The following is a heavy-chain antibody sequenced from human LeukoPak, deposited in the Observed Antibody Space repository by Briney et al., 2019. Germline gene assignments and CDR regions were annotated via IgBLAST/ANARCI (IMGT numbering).Heavy chain of an antibody. Sequence: GGSLRLSCAASGFSFSTFWMGWVRQAPGKGLEWVANIKPDGSDKYYVDSVRGRFTISKDNAKSSLYLQMNSLRAEDTAVYYCTRDNNNLFDYWGQGSPVTVSS. CDR3: TRDNNNLFDY. J-gene: IGHJ4*02. D-gene: IGHD1/OR15-1a*01. V-gene: IGHV3-7*01. CDR1: GFSFSTFW. CDR2: IKPDGSDK.